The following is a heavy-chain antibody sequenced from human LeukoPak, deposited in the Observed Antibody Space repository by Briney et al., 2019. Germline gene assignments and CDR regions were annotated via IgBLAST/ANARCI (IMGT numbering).Heavy chain of an antibody. CDR1: GFTFTNYG. CDR3: AKGAPYSTGWLNWFDP. V-gene: IGHV3-23*01. J-gene: IGHJ5*02. CDR2: ISGSGGTT. Sequence: GGSLRLSCAASGFTFTNYGIHWVRQAPGKGLEWVSAISGSGGTTYYAESVKGRFTISRDNSKNTLYLQMNSLRAEDTAVYYCAKGAPYSTGWLNWFDPWGQGTLVTVSS. D-gene: IGHD6-19*01.